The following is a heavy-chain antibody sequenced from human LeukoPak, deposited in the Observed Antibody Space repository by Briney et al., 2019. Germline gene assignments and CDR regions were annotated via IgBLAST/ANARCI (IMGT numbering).Heavy chain of an antibody. CDR1: GVSISSYY. CDR3: ARGTTDYDYVWGSYRLDY. V-gene: IGHV4-59*01. J-gene: IGHJ4*02. CDR2: IYYSGST. Sequence: SETLSLTCTVSGVSISSYYWSWIRQPPGKGLEWIWYIYYSGSTNYHPSLKSRVTISVDTSKNQFSLKLSSVTAADTAVYYCARGTTDYDYVWGSYRLDYWGQGTLVTVSS. D-gene: IGHD3-16*02.